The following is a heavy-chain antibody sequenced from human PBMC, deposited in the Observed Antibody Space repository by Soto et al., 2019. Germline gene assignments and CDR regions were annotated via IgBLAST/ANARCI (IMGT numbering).Heavy chain of an antibody. D-gene: IGHD6-6*01. CDR3: VRGYSSSFDY. CDR1: GDSVSSTSAS. J-gene: IGHJ4*02. V-gene: IGHV6-1*01. CDR2: TYYRSKWTN. Sequence: QVQLQQSGPGLVTPSQTLSLTCAISGDSVSSTSASWNWIRQSPSRGLEWLGRTYYRSKWTNDYAVSVKSRITINPDTSKYQFSLQLSSGTPEDTAMYYCVRGYSSSFDYWGQGTLVTVSS.